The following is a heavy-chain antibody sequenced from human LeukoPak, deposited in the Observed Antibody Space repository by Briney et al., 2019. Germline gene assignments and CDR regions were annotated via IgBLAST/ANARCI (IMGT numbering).Heavy chain of an antibody. D-gene: IGHD1-26*01. J-gene: IGHJ4*02. CDR3: ARGPYSGSYYEIAY. CDR1: GGTFSSYA. Sequence: ASVKVSCKASGGTFSSYAISWVRQAPGQGLEWMGWMNPNSGNTGYAQKFQGRVTITRNTSISTAYMELSSLRSEDTAVYYCARGPYSGSYYEIAYWGQGTLVTVSS. V-gene: IGHV1-8*03. CDR2: MNPNSGNT.